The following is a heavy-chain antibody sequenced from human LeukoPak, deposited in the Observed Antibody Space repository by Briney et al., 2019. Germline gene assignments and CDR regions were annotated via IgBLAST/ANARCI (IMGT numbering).Heavy chain of an antibody. Sequence: SGPTLVKPTQTLTLTCTFSGFSLSTSGVVVGWIRQPPGKALEWLALIYWDDDKRYSPSLKCRLTITKDTSKNQVVLTMTNMDPVDTATYYCALSLGATTVREFDYWGQGTLVTVSS. CDR1: GFSLSTSGVV. V-gene: IGHV2-5*02. CDR2: IYWDDDK. D-gene: IGHD1-26*01. J-gene: IGHJ4*02. CDR3: ALSLGATTVREFDY.